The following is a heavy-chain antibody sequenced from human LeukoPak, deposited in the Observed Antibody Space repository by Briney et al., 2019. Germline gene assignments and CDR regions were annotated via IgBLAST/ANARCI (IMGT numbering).Heavy chain of an antibody. V-gene: IGHV1-69*05. CDR1: GATFSSYA. CDR2: IIPIFGTA. J-gene: IGHJ4*02. Sequence: SVKVSCKASGATFSSYAISWVRQAPGQGLEWMGGIIPIFGTANYAQKFQGRVTMTTDTSTSTAYMELRGLRSDDTAVYYCARGGSNWNYQYYFDYWGQGTLVTVSS. D-gene: IGHD1-7*01. CDR3: ARGGSNWNYQYYFDY.